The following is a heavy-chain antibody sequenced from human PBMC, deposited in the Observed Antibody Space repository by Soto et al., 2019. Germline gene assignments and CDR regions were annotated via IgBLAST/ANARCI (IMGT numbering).Heavy chain of an antibody. CDR3: AAYPRGGGYYFGMDF. V-gene: IGHV1-69*05. Sequence: QVQLVQSGAEVKKPGSSVKVSCKASGGTFSSYAISWVRQAPGQGLEWMGGIMPIFGTANYAQKFQGRVTXTXXXSXXTAYMELSSLRSEDTAVYYCAAYPRGGGYYFGMDFWGQGTTVTVSS. D-gene: IGHD3-16*01. J-gene: IGHJ6*02. CDR1: GGTFSSYA. CDR2: IMPIFGTA.